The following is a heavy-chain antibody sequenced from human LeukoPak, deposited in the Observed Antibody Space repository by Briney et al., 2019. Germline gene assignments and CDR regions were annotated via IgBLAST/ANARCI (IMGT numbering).Heavy chain of an antibody. V-gene: IGHV3-23*01. D-gene: IGHD3-22*01. Sequence: LPGGSLRLSCAASGFTFDDYAMHWVRQAPGKGLEWVSAISGSGGSTYYADSVKGRFTISRDNSKNTLYLQMNSLRAEDTAVYYCAKVRSGYVLYYFDYWGQGTLVTVSS. CDR2: ISGSGGST. J-gene: IGHJ4*02. CDR1: GFTFDDYA. CDR3: AKVRSGYVLYYFDY.